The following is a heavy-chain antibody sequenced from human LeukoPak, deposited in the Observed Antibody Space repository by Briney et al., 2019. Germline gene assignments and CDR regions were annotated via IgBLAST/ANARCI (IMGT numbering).Heavy chain of an antibody. CDR2: INHSGST. J-gene: IGHJ4*02. CDR3: ARGDAYSGSFDF. Sequence: PSETLSLTCAVYGGSFSGYYWSWIPQPPGKGLEWIGEINHSGSTNYNPSLKSRVTISVDTSKNQFSLKLSSVAAADTAVYYCARGDAYSGSFDFWGQGTLVLVSS. V-gene: IGHV4-34*01. D-gene: IGHD1-26*01. CDR1: GGSFSGYY.